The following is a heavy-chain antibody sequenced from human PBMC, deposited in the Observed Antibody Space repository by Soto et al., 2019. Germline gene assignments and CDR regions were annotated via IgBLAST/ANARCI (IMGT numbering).Heavy chain of an antibody. Sequence: ESGGGVVQPGRSLRLSCAASGFTFSSYAMHWVRQAPGKGLEWVAVISYDGSNKYYADSVKGRFTISRDNSKNTLYLQMNSLRAEDTAVYYCARDREVGYYDSSGYYYLDYWGQGTLVTVSS. CDR2: ISYDGSNK. CDR1: GFTFSSYA. D-gene: IGHD3-22*01. V-gene: IGHV3-30-3*01. J-gene: IGHJ4*02. CDR3: ARDREVGYYDSSGYYYLDY.